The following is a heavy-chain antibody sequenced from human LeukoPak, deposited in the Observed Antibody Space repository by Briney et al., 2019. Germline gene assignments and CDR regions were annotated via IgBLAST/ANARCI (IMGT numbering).Heavy chain of an antibody. CDR1: GYSFTNYW. CDR3: ASRPYYYDSSGYPNDAFDI. V-gene: IGHV5-51*01. Sequence: GESLKISCKGPGYSFTNYWIGWVRQMPGKGLEWMGIIYPGDSDTRYSPSFQGQVTISADKSISTAYLQWSSLKASDTAMYYCASRPYYYDSSGYPNDAFDIWGQGTMVTVSS. CDR2: IYPGDSDT. J-gene: IGHJ3*02. D-gene: IGHD3-22*01.